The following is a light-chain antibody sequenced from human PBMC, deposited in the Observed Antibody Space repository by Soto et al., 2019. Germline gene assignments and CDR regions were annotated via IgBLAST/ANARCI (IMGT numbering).Light chain of an antibody. V-gene: IGKV3-20*01. CDR1: QRVSSSY. Sequence: EIGLKQSPGTLSLSTGERATLSCRASQRVSSSYLAWYQQKPGQAPRLLIYGASSRATGIPDRFSGSGSGTDFTLTISRLEPEDFAVYYCQQYGSSPRTFGQGTKVAIK. CDR2: GAS. J-gene: IGKJ1*01. CDR3: QQYGSSPRT.